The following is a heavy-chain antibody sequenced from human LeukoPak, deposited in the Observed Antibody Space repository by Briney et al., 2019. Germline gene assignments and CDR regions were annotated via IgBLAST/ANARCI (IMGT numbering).Heavy chain of an antibody. CDR3: ARGGETYYDILTGSVYYYYYMDV. CDR1: GGSISSYY. V-gene: IGHV4-4*07. D-gene: IGHD3-9*01. CDR2: IYTSGST. Sequence: SETLSLTCTVSGGSISSYYWSWIRQPAGKGLEWIGRIYTSGSTNYDPSLKSRVTMSVDTSKNQFSLKLSSVTAADTAVYYCARGGETYYDILTGSVYYYYYMDVWGKGTTVTISS. J-gene: IGHJ6*03.